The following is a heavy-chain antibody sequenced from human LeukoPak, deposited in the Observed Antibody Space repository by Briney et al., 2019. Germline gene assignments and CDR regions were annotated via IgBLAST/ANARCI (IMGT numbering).Heavy chain of an antibody. CDR2: IYSGGST. D-gene: IGHD3-22*01. V-gene: IGHV3-53*01. Sequence: GGSLRLSCAASGFTVSSNYMSWVRQAPGKGLEWVSVIYSGGSTYYADSVEGRFTISRDNSKNTLYLQMNSLRAEDTAVYYCATPSGYYYDSSGPSSWGQGTLVTVSS. CDR3: ATPSGYYYDSSGPSS. CDR1: GFTVSSNY. J-gene: IGHJ4*02.